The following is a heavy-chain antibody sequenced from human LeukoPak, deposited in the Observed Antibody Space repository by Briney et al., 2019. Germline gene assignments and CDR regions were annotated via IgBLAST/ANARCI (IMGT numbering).Heavy chain of an antibody. CDR3: VGLRYCSVWL. J-gene: IGHJ4*02. D-gene: IGHD6-19*01. CDR2: INHSAST. V-gene: IGHV4-34*01. CDR1: GGSFSDYY. Sequence: PSETLSLTCAVYGGSFSDYYWSWIRQPPGKGLEWIGEINHSASTKYNPSLKSRVTISLDTSKNQFCLTLSSVTAADTAVYYCVGLRYCSVWLWGQGTLVTVSS.